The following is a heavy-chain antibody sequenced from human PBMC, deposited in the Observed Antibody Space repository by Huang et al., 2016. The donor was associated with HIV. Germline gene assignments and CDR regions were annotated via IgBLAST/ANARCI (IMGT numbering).Heavy chain of an antibody. D-gene: IGHD1-7*01. Sequence: VESGGRLVQPGGSIRLSCVGSTFRFGAYGMSWVRQSPGKGVEWVANIKQDESEKYYVDAVKGRFNISRDNAKKVLFLEMNNVRGEDTATYYCATKTAAMDIWGQGTTVTVS. CDR3: ATKTAAMDI. CDR1: TFRFGAYG. J-gene: IGHJ6*02. CDR2: IKQDESEK. V-gene: IGHV3-7*01.